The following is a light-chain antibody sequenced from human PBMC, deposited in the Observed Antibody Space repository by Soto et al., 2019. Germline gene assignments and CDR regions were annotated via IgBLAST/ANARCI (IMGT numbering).Light chain of an antibody. CDR1: QSVSSN. V-gene: IGKV3-15*01. Sequence: EILMTQSPATLSVFPGERATLSCRASQSVSSNLVWYQQKPGQAPRLLIYGASSRATGIQARFSGSGSGTEFTLTITSVQSEDFAVYYCKQYKNWPRTFGQGTKVDIK. CDR2: GAS. J-gene: IGKJ1*01. CDR3: KQYKNWPRT.